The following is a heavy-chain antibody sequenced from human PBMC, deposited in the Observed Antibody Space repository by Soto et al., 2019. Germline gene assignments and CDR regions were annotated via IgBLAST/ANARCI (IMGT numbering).Heavy chain of an antibody. CDR2: ISGSGGST. CDR3: AKDGGSYGGNSHLDY. CDR1: GFTFSSYA. D-gene: IGHD4-17*01. J-gene: IGHJ4*02. Sequence: GGSLRLSCAASGFTFSSYAMSWVRQAPGKGLEWVSAISGSGGSTYYADSVKGRFTISRDNSKNTLYLQMNSLRAEDTAVYYCAKDGGSYGGNSHLDYWGQGTLVTVSS. V-gene: IGHV3-23*01.